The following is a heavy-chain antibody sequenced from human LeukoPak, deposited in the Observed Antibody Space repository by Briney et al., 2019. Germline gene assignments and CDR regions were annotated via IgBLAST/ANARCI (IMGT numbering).Heavy chain of an antibody. CDR2: IYYSGSN. CDR3: ARRGYFDGSGLDH. Sequence: SETLSLTCTVSHGSINSYYWSWIRQPPGKGLEWIGYIYYSGSNNYNPSLKSRVTILLDTSKNQLSLKLSSVTAADTAVYFCARRGYFDGSGLDHWGQGTLVTVSS. CDR1: HGSINSYY. J-gene: IGHJ4*02. V-gene: IGHV4-59*01. D-gene: IGHD3-22*01.